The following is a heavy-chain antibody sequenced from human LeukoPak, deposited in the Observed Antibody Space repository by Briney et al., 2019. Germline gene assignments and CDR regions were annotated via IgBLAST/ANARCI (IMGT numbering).Heavy chain of an antibody. J-gene: IGHJ3*02. CDR1: GFTFSSYG. Sequence: GRSLRLSCAASGFTFSSYGMHWVRQAPGKGLEWVAFIWYDGSNKYYADSVKGRFTISRDNSKNALYLQMNSLRAEDTAVYYCATSSDYYGSGSYYGAFDIWGQGTMVTVSS. CDR2: IWYDGSNK. V-gene: IGHV3-30*02. CDR3: ATSSDYYGSGSYYGAFDI. D-gene: IGHD3-10*01.